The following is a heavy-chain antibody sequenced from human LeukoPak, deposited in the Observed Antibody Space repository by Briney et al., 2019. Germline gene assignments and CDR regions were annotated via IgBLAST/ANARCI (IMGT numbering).Heavy chain of an antibody. CDR2: IYYTGST. V-gene: IGHV4-39*02. J-gene: IGHJ4*02. D-gene: IGHD3-22*01. CDR1: GGSISSSSYY. Sequence: SETLSLTCTVSGGSISSSSYYWGWIRQPPGKGLEWIGHIYYTGSTYYNPSLKSRLTISVDTYKNHFSLKLSSVTAADAAVYYCASRISDSSGYFDYWGQGTLVPVSS. CDR3: ASRISDSSGYFDY.